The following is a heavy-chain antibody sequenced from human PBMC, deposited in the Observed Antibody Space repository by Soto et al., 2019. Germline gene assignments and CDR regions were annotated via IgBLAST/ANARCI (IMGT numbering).Heavy chain of an antibody. V-gene: IGHV4-34*01. J-gene: IGHJ4*02. Sequence: QVQLQQWGAGLLKPSETLSLTCAVYGGSFSGYYWSWIRQPPGKGLEWIGEINHSGSTNYNPSLKSRVTISVYTSKNQFSLKLSSVTAADTAVYYCAREYGDYGVIDYWGQGTLVTVSS. D-gene: IGHD4-17*01. CDR1: GGSFSGYY. CDR2: INHSGST. CDR3: AREYGDYGVIDY.